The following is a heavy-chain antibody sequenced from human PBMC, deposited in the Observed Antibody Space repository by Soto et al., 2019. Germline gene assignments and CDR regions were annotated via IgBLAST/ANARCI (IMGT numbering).Heavy chain of an antibody. J-gene: IGHJ4*02. CDR2: IYSNGGT. CDR1: CGSIRSNDYF. Sequence: LQLQESGPGVVKPSETLSLACSVSCGSIRSNDYFWGWVRQPPGKGLEWIASIYSNGGTYDSPSLKSRATVSIDTSKNQFFLTVRSVTAADTAVYYCASFLVGATARNDFDSWGQGTLVTISS. CDR3: ASFLVGATARNDFDS. D-gene: IGHD2-8*02. V-gene: IGHV4-39*01.